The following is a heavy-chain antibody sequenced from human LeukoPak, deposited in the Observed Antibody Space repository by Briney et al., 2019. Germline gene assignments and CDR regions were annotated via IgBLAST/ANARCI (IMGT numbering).Heavy chain of an antibody. CDR2: ISAYNGNT. CDR1: GYTFTSYG. D-gene: IGHD3-3*01. J-gene: IGHJ4*02. V-gene: IGHV1-18*01. CDR3: ARCLRFLGWLRIDY. Sequence: VASVKVSCKASGYTFTSYGISWVRQAPGQGLEWMGWISAYNGNTNYAQKLQGRVTMTTDTSTSTAYMELRSLRSDDTAVYYCARCLRFLGWLRIDYWGQGTLVTVSS.